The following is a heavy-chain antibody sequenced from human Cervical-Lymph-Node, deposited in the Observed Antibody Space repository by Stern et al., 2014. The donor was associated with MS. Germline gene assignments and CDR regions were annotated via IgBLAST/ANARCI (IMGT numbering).Heavy chain of an antibody. V-gene: IGHV1-69*06. CDR3: ARDNDDNGMDV. CDR2: TIRIFGTT. J-gene: IGHJ6*02. Sequence: QVQLVESGAEVKNPGSSVKVACMASGGTFSNYGVSWVRQAPGQGLDWMGGTIRIFGTTHYAQKFQGRVAITADNSLSTVYMELTGLTSADTAVYYCARDNDDNGMDVWAQGTTVTVSS. CDR1: GGTFSNYG. D-gene: IGHD1-1*01.